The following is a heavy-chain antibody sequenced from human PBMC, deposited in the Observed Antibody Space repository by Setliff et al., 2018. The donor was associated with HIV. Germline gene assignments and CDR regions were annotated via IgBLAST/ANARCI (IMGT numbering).Heavy chain of an antibody. CDR1: GYSISSGYY. J-gene: IGHJ4*02. CDR3: ARVVGLSTLDY. V-gene: IGHV4-38-2*01. Sequence: SETLSLTCDVSGYSISSGYYWGWIRQPPGKGLEWIGSIYHSGTTYYNPSLKSRVTISVDTSKNQFSLKLTSVTAADTAVYYCARVVGLSTLDYWGQGTLVTVSS. CDR2: IYHSGTT. D-gene: IGHD2-21*01.